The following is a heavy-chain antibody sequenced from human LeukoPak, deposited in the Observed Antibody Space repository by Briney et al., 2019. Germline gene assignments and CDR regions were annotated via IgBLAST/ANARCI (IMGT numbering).Heavy chain of an antibody. CDR2: INHSGST. D-gene: IGHD1-26*01. Sequence: SETLSLTCAVYGGSFSGYYWSWIRQPPGKELEWIGEINHSGSTNYNPSLKSRVTISVDTSKNQFSLKLSSVTAADTAVYYCARGHTTLDYWGQGTLVTVSS. CDR3: ARGHTTLDY. J-gene: IGHJ4*02. CDR1: GGSFSGYY. V-gene: IGHV4-34*01.